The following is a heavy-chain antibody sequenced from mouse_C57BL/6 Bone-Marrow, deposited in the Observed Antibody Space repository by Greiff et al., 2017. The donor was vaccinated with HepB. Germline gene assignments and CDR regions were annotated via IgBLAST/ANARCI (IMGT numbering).Heavy chain of an antibody. CDR3: ARGSYYDSRYAMDY. D-gene: IGHD2-4*01. J-gene: IGHJ4*01. Sequence: QVQLQQPGAELVRPGSSVKLSCKASGYTFTSYWMHWVKQRPIQGLEWIGNIDPSDSETHYNQKFKDKATLTVDKSSSTAYMQLSSLTSEDSAVYYCARGSYYDSRYAMDYWGQGTSVTVSS. V-gene: IGHV1-52*01. CDR2: IDPSDSET. CDR1: GYTFTSYW.